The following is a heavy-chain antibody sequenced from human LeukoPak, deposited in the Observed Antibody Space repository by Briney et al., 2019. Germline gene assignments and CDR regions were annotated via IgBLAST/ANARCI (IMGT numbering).Heavy chain of an antibody. CDR3: ARSDEGSGYYHGLDY. Sequence: ASVKVSCKDSGYTFTSYGISWVRQAPGQGLEWMGRISAYNGNTNYAQKLQGRVTMTTDTSTSTAYMELRSLRSDDTAVYYCARSDEGSGYYHGLDYWGQGTLVTVSS. V-gene: IGHV1-18*01. D-gene: IGHD3-22*01. J-gene: IGHJ4*02. CDR1: GYTFTSYG. CDR2: ISAYNGNT.